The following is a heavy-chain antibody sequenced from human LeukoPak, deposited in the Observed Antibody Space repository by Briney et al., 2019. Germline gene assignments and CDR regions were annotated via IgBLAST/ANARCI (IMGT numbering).Heavy chain of an antibody. Sequence: GGSLRLSCAASGFTFSIHAMTWVRQAPGKELEWVSSIDRSGERTHYADSVKGRFTISRDNSRNTLYLQMNSLRAEDTAIYYCTKDVQNDVGATDCWGQGTLVTVSS. V-gene: IGHV3-23*01. CDR2: IDRSGERT. J-gene: IGHJ4*02. D-gene: IGHD1-26*01. CDR3: TKDVQNDVGATDC. CDR1: GFTFSIHA.